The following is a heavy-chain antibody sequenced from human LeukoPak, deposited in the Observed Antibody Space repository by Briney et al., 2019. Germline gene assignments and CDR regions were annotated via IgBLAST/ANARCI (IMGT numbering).Heavy chain of an antibody. CDR1: GFTFSSYA. Sequence: PGGSLRLSCAASGFTFSSYAMHWVRQAPGKGLEWVSSISSSSSYIYYADSVKGRFTISRDNAKNSLYLQMNSLRAEDTAVYYCAREEDYYYYMDVWGKGTTVTVSS. J-gene: IGHJ6*03. CDR3: AREEDYYYYMDV. CDR2: ISSSSSYI. V-gene: IGHV3-21*01.